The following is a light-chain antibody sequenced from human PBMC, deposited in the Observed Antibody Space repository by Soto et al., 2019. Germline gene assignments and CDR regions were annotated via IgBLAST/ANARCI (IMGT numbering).Light chain of an antibody. CDR1: SSSIESNH. J-gene: IGLJ2*01. CDR3: TVWDDSLRCLV. Sequence: QSVLTQPPSASGTPGQRVTISCSGTSSSIESNHVYWYQQLPGTAPRLLIYRNNQRPSGGPDRFSGYKSGTAASLAISALRSEDEADYYCTVWDDSLRCLVFGGGTKLTVL. CDR2: RNN. V-gene: IGLV1-47*01.